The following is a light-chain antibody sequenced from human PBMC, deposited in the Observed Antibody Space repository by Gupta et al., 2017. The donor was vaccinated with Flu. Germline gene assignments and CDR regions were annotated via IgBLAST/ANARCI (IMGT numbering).Light chain of an antibody. J-gene: IGLJ3*02. CDR1: SSDVGGYNF. CDR2: EVS. CDR3: SSYSSSTTPGV. V-gene: IGLV2-14*01. Sequence: QSALTQPASVSGSPGQSITISCTGTSSDVGGYNFVSWYQQYPGKAPKVMIYEVSNRPSGVSNRFSGSKSGNTGSLTISGLQAEDEADYYCSSYSSSTTPGVFGGGTKLTVL.